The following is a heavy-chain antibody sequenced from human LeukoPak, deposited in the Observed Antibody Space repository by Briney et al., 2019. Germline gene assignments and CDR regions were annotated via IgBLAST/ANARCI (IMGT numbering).Heavy chain of an antibody. CDR3: APTSEAYTSNWSV. Sequence: GAAVKVACKTCGDRGTGDDIHWGRQAPGQGLEWMGWINPDTDFTNYAPKFRGRVIMTRDTSISTAYMEVRRLTFDDTAIYYCAPTSEAYTSNWSVWGQGTLVTVSP. V-gene: IGHV1-2*02. J-gene: IGHJ4*02. CDR2: INPDTDFT. CDR1: GDRGTGDD. D-gene: IGHD3-16*01.